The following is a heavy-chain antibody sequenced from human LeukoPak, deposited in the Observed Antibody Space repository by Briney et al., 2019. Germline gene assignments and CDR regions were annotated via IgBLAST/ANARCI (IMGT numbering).Heavy chain of an antibody. Sequence: PGGSLRLSCAASGFTFSPYSMNWVRQAPGKGLEWVSSISSSIMYKDYADSVKGRLTISRDNAQNSLYLQMNSLRAEDTAVYFCARGLISYYYMDVWGKGTTVTVSS. D-gene: IGHD2-8*01. V-gene: IGHV3-21*01. CDR1: GFTFSPYS. CDR3: ARGLISYYYMDV. J-gene: IGHJ6*03. CDR2: ISSSIMYK.